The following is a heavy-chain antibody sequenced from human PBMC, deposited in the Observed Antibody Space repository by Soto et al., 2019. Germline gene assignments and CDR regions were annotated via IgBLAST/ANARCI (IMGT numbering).Heavy chain of an antibody. V-gene: IGHV1-69*13. D-gene: IGHD2-15*01. J-gene: IGHJ6*02. CDR3: ARGYCSGGNCYSGMDV. CDR1: GGTFGTHA. CDR2: IIPISGTP. Sequence: SVQVSCQASGGTFGTHAIIWVRQAPGHGLAWMGGIIPISGTPYYPQKFQGRVTITADEPTSTAFMELSSLKSDDTAVFYCARGYCSGGNCYSGMDVWGQGTMVTVSS.